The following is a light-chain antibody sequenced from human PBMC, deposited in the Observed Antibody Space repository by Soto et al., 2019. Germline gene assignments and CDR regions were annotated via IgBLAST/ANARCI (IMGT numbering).Light chain of an antibody. CDR1: LSVSSSY. V-gene: IGKV3-20*01. J-gene: IGKJ1*01. CDR3: QQYGSSPPWT. CDR2: GAS. Sequence: EMGLTQSPGTLSLSPGERATLSCRASLSVSSSYLAWYQQKPGQAPRLLIYGASSRATGIPDRFSGSGSGTDFTLTISRLEPEDFAVYYCQQYGSSPPWTFGQGTKVDI.